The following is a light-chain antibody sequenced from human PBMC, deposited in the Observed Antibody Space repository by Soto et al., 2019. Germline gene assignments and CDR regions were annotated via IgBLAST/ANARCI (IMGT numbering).Light chain of an antibody. V-gene: IGKV1-5*03. CDR2: TAS. CDR1: QSISSY. Sequence: DIQVTKATSTLSASVRDRVTITCLASQSISSYLNWYQQKPGKAPKLLIYTASSLQSGVPSRFSGSGSGTDFTLTISSLQPDDFATYYCQHYYSYPDAFGEGTKVDIK. CDR3: QHYYSYPDA. J-gene: IGKJ1*01.